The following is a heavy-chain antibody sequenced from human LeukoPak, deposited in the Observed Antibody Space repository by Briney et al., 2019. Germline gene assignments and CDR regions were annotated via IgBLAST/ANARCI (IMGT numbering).Heavy chain of an antibody. CDR1: GFTFSSYW. J-gene: IGHJ5*01. V-gene: IGHV3-7*01. CDR2: IKQDGSEK. Sequence: GGSLRLSCAASGFTFSSYWMSWVRQAPGKGLEWVANIKQDGSEKYYVDSVKGRFTISRDNAKNSLYLQMNSLRAEDTAVYYCAREFCSGGICSPNDPFDSWGQGTLVTVSS. CDR3: AREFCSGGICSPNDPFDS. D-gene: IGHD2-15*01.